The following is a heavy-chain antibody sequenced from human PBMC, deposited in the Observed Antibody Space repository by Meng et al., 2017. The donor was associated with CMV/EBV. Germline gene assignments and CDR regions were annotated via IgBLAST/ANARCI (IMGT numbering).Heavy chain of an antibody. CDR1: GGSFSGYY. V-gene: IGHV4-34*01. J-gene: IGHJ4*02. D-gene: IGHD2-15*01. CDR3: ASSLTYPDY. CDR2: INHSGST. Sequence: VQLQQWGEGLLKPSETLSLTCAVYGGSFSGYYWSWIRQPPGKGLEWIGEINHSGSTNYNPSLKSRVTISVDTSKNQFSLKLSSVTAADTAVYYCASSLTYPDYWGQGTLVTVSS.